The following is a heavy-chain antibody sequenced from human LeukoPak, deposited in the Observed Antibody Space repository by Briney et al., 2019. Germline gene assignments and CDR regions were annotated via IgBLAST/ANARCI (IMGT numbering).Heavy chain of an antibody. D-gene: IGHD6-19*01. CDR3: AFHSGGSTQWLDSGGDY. J-gene: IGHJ4*02. CDR1: GFTFSSSE. Sequence: GSLRLSCAASGFTFSSSEMNWVRQAPGKGLQWVSYISSSGATIYYADSVEGRFTISRDNAKNSLYLQMNSLRSDDTAVYYCAFHSGGSTQWLDSGGDYWGQGTLVTVSS. CDR2: ISSSGATI. V-gene: IGHV3-48*03.